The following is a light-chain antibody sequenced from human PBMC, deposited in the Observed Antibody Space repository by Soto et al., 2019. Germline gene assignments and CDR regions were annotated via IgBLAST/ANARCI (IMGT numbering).Light chain of an antibody. Sequence: LTHFASMSGAPGQSITISCTGSNSDVGIYDFVSWYQHHPGRATKLIVSEVSHRPSGVSNRFSGSKSGNKASLTISGLQSEDVADYYCISYTSDDVRYVFGTGTKVTVL. V-gene: IGLV2-14*01. J-gene: IGLJ1*01. CDR3: ISYTSDDVRYV. CDR1: NSDVGIYDF. CDR2: EVS.